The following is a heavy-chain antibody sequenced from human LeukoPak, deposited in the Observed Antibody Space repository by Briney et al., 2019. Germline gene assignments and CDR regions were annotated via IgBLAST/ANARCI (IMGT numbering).Heavy chain of an antibody. Sequence: GGSQRLSCAASGFTFSTYEMNWVRQAPGKGLEWVSYISTGGSIIYYADSVKGRFTISRDNAQNSLYLQMNSLRAEDTAVYYCATAYSGYYTYYFDYWGQGTLVTVSS. CDR1: GFTFSTYE. V-gene: IGHV3-48*03. D-gene: IGHD3-22*01. CDR2: ISTGGSII. J-gene: IGHJ4*02. CDR3: ATAYSGYYTYYFDY.